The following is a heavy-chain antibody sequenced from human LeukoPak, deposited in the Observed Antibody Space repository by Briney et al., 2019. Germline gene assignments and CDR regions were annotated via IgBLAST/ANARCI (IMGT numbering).Heavy chain of an antibody. V-gene: IGHV4-39*01. D-gene: IGHD2-2*01. Sequence: KTSETLSLTCTVSGGSISSSSYYWAWIRQPPGKGLEWIGSIYYSGSTYYNPSLKSRVTISVDTSKNQFSLKLSSVTAADTAVYYCARNMPSGDYWGQGTLVTVSS. CDR3: ARNMPSGDY. J-gene: IGHJ4*02. CDR1: GGSISSSSYY. CDR2: IYYSGST.